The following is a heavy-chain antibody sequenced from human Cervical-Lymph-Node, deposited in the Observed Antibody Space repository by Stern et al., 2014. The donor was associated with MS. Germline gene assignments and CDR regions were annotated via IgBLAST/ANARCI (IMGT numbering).Heavy chain of an antibody. D-gene: IGHD3-3*01. J-gene: IGHJ4*02. Sequence: QVQLQESGPGLVKPSQTLSLTCTVSGGSISSGGYYWSWIRQPPGKGLEWIGHIYYSGSTYYTSSLKSRVTISVDTSKNQFSLKLSSVTAAATAVYYCARVSYDFWSGYFPFDYWGQGTLVTVSS. CDR3: ARVSYDFWSGYFPFDY. CDR1: GGSISSGGYY. CDR2: IYYSGST. V-gene: IGHV4-31*03.